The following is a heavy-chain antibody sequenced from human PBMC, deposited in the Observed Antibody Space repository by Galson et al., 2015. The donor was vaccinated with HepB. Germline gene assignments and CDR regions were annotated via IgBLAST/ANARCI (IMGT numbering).Heavy chain of an antibody. J-gene: IGHJ4*02. V-gene: IGHV3-23*01. CDR3: ARVAAGQYCTSTNCRGTTFDS. CDR1: GFTFSSYA. CDR2: ISGSSDNT. D-gene: IGHD2/OR15-2a*01. Sequence: SLRLSCAASGFTFSSYAMSWVRQAPGKGLEWVSTISGSSDNTYYTASVKGRFTISRDNSNDTLYLQLSSLRVEDTAIFYCARVAAGQYCTSTNCRGTTFDSWGQGTLVTVSS.